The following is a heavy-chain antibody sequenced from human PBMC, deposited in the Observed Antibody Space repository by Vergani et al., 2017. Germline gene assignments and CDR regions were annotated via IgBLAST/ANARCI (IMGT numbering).Heavy chain of an antibody. J-gene: IGHJ6*02. CDR3: ARDREELENGMDV. Sequence: EVQLVESGGGLVKPGGSLRLSCAASGFTFSSYSMNWVRQAPGKGLEWVSSISSSSSYIYYADSVKGRFTISRDNGKNSLYLQMNSLRAEDTAVYYCARDREELENGMDVWVQGTTVTVSS. V-gene: IGHV3-21*01. D-gene: IGHD1-26*01. CDR1: GFTFSSYS. CDR2: ISSSSSYI.